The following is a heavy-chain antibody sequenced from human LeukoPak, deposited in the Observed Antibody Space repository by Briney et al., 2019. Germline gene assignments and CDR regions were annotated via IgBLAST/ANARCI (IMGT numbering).Heavy chain of an antibody. Sequence: GGSLRLSCAASGFTFSAYWMNWVRQAPGKGLEWVANIKQDGSEEYYVDSVKGRFTISRDNAKNSLYLQMNSLRAEDTAVYYCARTYYYDSSDYSALGYWGQGTLVTVSS. J-gene: IGHJ4*02. CDR2: IKQDGSEE. CDR3: ARTYYYDSSDYSALGY. CDR1: GFTFSAYW. D-gene: IGHD3-22*01. V-gene: IGHV3-7*01.